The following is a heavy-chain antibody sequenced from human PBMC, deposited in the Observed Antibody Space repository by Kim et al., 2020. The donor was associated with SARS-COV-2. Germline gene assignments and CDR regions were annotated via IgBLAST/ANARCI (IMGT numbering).Heavy chain of an antibody. CDR2: ITASGRDT. J-gene: IGHJ4*01. Sequence: GGSLRLSCEASDFTFRNYAMNWVRQAPGKGLEWVSAITASGRDTYYAGSVKGRFTISRDNSKNSLYPQLDSLRGGDTAIYYCARDVGSNSLDYFDYWG. CDR1: DFTFRNYA. V-gene: IGHV3-23*01. D-gene: IGHD1-1*01. CDR3: ARDVGSNSLDYFDY.